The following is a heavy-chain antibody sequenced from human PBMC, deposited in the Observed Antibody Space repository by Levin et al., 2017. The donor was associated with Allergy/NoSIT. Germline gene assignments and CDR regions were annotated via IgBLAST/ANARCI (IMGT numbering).Heavy chain of an antibody. V-gene: IGHV3-23*01. CDR1: XIPVSAKS. Sequence: PGGSLRLSCAAXXIPVSAKSSTGVVQARGKGLEWVSAITNSGRTYYADSVKGRFTVSRDNSKNTLYLQMNSLRADDTAVYYCAKEMTTVVPVFDDWGQGTLVTVSS. J-gene: IGHJ4*02. D-gene: IGHD4-23*01. CDR3: AKEMTTVVPVFDD. CDR2: ITNSGRT.